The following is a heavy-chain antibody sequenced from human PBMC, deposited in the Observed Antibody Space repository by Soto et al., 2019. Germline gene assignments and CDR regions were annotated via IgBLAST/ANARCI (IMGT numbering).Heavy chain of an antibody. J-gene: IGHJ4*02. CDR3: ARDRIDYYDSSGSDY. D-gene: IGHD3-22*01. V-gene: IGHV1-18*01. CDR1: GYTFTSYG. Sequence: ASVKVSCKASGYTFTSYGISWVRQAPGQGLEWMGWISAYNGNTNYAQKLQGRVTMTTDTSTSTAYMELRSLRSDDTAVYYCARDRIDYYDSSGSDYWGQGTLVTVSS. CDR2: ISAYNGNT.